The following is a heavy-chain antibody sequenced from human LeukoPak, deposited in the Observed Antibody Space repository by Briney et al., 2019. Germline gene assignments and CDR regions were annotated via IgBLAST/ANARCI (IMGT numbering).Heavy chain of an antibody. Sequence: GGSLRLSCAASGFTFSTYWMHWVRQAPGKGLEWVANIKQDGSEKYYVDSVKGRFTISRDNAKNSLYLQMNSLRAEDTAVYYCARDQMVRGPYYYYYYMDVWGKGTTVTVSS. V-gene: IGHV3-7*01. CDR2: IKQDGSEK. D-gene: IGHD3-10*01. J-gene: IGHJ6*03. CDR1: GFTFSTYW. CDR3: ARDQMVRGPYYYYYYMDV.